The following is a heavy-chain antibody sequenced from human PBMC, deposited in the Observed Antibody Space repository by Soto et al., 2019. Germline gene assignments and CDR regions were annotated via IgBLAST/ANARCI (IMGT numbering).Heavy chain of an antibody. CDR1: GFTFSSYS. CDR2: ISSSSSTI. CDR3: ARDRISGTAWGYYGMDV. V-gene: IGHV3-48*02. J-gene: IGHJ6*02. D-gene: IGHD1-26*01. Sequence: GGSLRLSCAASGFTFSSYSMNWVRQAPGKGLEWVSYISSSSSTIYYADSVKGRFTISRDNAKNSLYLQMNSLRDEDTAVYYCARDRISGTAWGYYGMDVWGQGTTVTVSS.